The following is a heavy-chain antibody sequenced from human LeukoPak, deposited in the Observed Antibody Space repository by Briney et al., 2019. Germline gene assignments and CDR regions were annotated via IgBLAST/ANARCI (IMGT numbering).Heavy chain of an antibody. Sequence: PSETLSLTCTVSGGSISSYYWSWIRQPAGKGLESIGHISTSGSTNYNPSLKSRVTMSVDTSKNQFSLKLSSVTAADTAVYYCARHISIIRIDYWGQGNLVTVSS. CDR1: GGSISSYY. V-gene: IGHV4-4*07. CDR2: ISTSGST. J-gene: IGHJ4*02. CDR3: ARHISIIRIDY. D-gene: IGHD3-22*01.